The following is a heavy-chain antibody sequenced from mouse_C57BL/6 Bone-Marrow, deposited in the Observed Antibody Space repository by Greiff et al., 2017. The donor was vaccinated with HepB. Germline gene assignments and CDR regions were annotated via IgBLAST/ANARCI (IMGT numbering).Heavy chain of an antibody. D-gene: IGHD2-3*01. CDR1: GFTFSDYY. V-gene: IGHV5-12*01. CDR3: ARRWLQGFDY. J-gene: IGHJ2*01. CDR2: ISNGGGST. Sequence: EVMLVESGGGLVQPGGSLKLSCAASGFTFSDYYMYWVRQTPEKRLEWVAYISNGGGSTYYPDTVKGRFTISRDNAKNTLYLQMSRLKSEDTAMYYCARRWLQGFDYWGQGTTLTVSS.